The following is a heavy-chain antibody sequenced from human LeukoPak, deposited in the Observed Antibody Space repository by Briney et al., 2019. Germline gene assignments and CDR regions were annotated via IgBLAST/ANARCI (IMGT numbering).Heavy chain of an antibody. CDR2: ISSSSNYI. D-gene: IGHD6-19*01. V-gene: IGHV3-21*01. CDR3: ATVAGYSSG. J-gene: IGHJ1*01. CDR1: GFIFSDYS. Sequence: PGGSLRLSCAVSGFIFSDYSTNWVRQAPGKGLEWVSSISSSSNYIYYADSVRGRFTISRDNAKNSLYLQMNSLRVEDTAVYYCATVAGYSSGWGQGTLVTVSS.